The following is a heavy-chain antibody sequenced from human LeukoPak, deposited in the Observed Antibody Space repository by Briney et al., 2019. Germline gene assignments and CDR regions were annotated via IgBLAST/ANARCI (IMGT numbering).Heavy chain of an antibody. V-gene: IGHV3-7*03. CDR3: ARVGDILTGYSYFDY. J-gene: IGHJ4*02. CDR2: IKKDGSEK. CDR1: GFTFSSYW. D-gene: IGHD3-9*01. Sequence: GGSLRLSCAASGFTFSSYWMSWVRQAPGKGLEWVANIKKDGSEKYYVDSVKGRFTISRDNSKNTLYLQMNSLRAEDTAVYYCARVGDILTGYSYFDYWGQGTLVTVSS.